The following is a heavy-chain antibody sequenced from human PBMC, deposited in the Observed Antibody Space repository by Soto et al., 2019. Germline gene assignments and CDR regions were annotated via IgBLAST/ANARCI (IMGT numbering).Heavy chain of an antibody. J-gene: IGHJ6*02. V-gene: IGHV3-15*01. Sequence: PGGSLRLSCAASGFTFRNAWMSWVRQAPGKGLEWVGRIKSKTDGGTTDYAAPVKGRFTISRDDSKNTLYLQMNSLKTEDTAVYYCTTALRFLEWLFGTQENYYGMDVWGQGTTVTVSS. CDR3: TTALRFLEWLFGTQENYYGMDV. CDR2: IKSKTDGGTT. D-gene: IGHD3-3*01. CDR1: GFTFRNAW.